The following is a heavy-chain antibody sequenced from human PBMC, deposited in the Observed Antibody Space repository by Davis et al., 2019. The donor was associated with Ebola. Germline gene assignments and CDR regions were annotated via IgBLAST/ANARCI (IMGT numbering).Heavy chain of an antibody. Sequence: PSETLSLTCTVSGGSISSYYWSWIRQPPGQGLEWIGYIYYSGSTNYNPSLKSRVTISVDTPKNQFSLKLSSVTAADTAVYYCARPGGYCSSTSCYHYWYFDLWGRGTLVTVSS. D-gene: IGHD2-2*01. CDR3: ARPGGYCSSTSCYHYWYFDL. V-gene: IGHV4-59*08. CDR1: GGSISSYY. J-gene: IGHJ2*01. CDR2: IYYSGST.